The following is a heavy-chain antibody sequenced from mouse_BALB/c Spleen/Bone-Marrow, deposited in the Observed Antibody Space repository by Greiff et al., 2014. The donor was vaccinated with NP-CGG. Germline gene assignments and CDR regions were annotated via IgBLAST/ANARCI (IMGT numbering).Heavy chain of an antibody. J-gene: IGHJ2*01. CDR1: GFNIKDTY. CDR3: ARLGNYGY. CDR2: IDPANGNT. D-gene: IGHD2-1*01. V-gene: IGHV14-3*02. Sequence: VQLKESGAELVKPGASVKLSCTASGFNIKDTYMHWVKQRPEQGLERIGRIDPANGNTKYDPKFQGKATITADTSSNTAYLQLSSLTSEDTAVYYCARLGNYGYWGQGTTLTVSS.